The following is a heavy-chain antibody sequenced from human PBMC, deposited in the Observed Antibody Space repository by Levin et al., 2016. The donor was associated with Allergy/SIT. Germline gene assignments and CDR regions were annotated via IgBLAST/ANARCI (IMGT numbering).Heavy chain of an antibody. CDR1: GFDFSNYG. J-gene: IGHJ5*02. CDR2: AANYGGLQ. CDR3: AKGGGSHFLPLDP. D-gene: IGHD1-26*01. V-gene: IGHV3-30*18. Sequence: GESLKISCAASGFDFSNYGMHWVRQAPGRGLEWVAVAANYGGLQYYADSVRGRFSISRDDDSRVVYLHMSGLRPEDTAMYYCAKGGGSHFLPLDPWGQGTLVTVSS.